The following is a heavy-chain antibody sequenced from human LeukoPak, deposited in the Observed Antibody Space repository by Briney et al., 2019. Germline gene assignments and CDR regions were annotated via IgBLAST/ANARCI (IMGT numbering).Heavy chain of an antibody. V-gene: IGHV3-23*01. J-gene: IGHJ4*02. Sequence: PGRSLRLSCVASGFTFDDYAMSWVRQAPGKGLEWVSAISGSGGSTYYADSVKGRFTISRDNSKNTLYLQMNSLRAEDTAVYYCAKTVSYSSSWYFDYWGQGTLVTVSS. CDR1: GFTFDDYA. CDR3: AKTVSYSSSWYFDY. D-gene: IGHD6-13*01. CDR2: ISGSGGST.